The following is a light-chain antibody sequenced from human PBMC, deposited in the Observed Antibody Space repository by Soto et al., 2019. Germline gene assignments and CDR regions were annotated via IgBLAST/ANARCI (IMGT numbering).Light chain of an antibody. CDR1: QSVSNNY. CDR2: GAS. J-gene: IGKJ4*01. Sequence: EIVLTQSPGTLSLSPGERATLSCRASQSVSNNYLAWYQQKPGQAPRLLIYGASRRATGIPDRFSGSGSGTDFTLTISSLLSEDFAVYYCHQYYKWPLTFGGGTKVDIK. V-gene: IGKV3-20*01. CDR3: HQYYKWPLT.